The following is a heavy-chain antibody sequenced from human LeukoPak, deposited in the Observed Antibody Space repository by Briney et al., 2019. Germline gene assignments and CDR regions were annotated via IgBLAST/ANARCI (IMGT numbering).Heavy chain of an antibody. J-gene: IGHJ4*02. CDR2: IHYSGNT. CDR3: ARHLYSESYYF. V-gene: IGHV4-39*01. Sequence: PSETLSLTCTVSGGSISSDSHYWGWIRQTPGKGLEWIGCIHYSGNTYNNPSLKSRVTLSVDTSKSQFSLKLSSVTAADTAMYYCARHLYSESYYFWGPGTPVTVSS. CDR1: GGSISSDSHY. D-gene: IGHD1-26*01.